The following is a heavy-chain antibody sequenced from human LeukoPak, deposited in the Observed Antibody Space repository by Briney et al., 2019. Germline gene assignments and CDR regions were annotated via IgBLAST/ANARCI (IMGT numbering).Heavy chain of an antibody. J-gene: IGHJ4*02. D-gene: IGHD3-10*01. CDR3: AKDRGVGRYFDY. CDR2: IYSGGST. CDR1: GFTVSSNY. Sequence: GGSLRLSCAASGFTVSSNYMSWVRQAPGKGLEWVSVIYSGGSTYYADSVKGRFTISRDNSKNTLYLQRNSLRAEDTAVYYCAKDRGVGRYFDYWGQGTLVTVSS. V-gene: IGHV3-66*02.